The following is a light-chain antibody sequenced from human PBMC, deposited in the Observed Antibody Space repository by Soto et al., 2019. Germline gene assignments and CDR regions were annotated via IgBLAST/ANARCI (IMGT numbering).Light chain of an antibody. V-gene: IGLV2-11*01. CDR3: CSYGGTYV. CDR1: SSDVGGFKY. CDR2: DVS. J-gene: IGLJ1*01. Sequence: QLVLTQPRSVSGSPGQSVTISCAGTSSDVGGFKYVSWYQQQPGKAPKVLIYDVSQRPSGVPDRFSGSTSGNTASLTISGLQDEDEADYYCCSYGGTYVFGTGTKVTVL.